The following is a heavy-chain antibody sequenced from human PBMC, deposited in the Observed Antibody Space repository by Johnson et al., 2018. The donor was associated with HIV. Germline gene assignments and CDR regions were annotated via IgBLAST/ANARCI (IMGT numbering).Heavy chain of an antibody. J-gene: IGHJ3*02. CDR3: ARVEGGSSSNAFDI. Sequence: VQLVESGGGLVQPGGSLRLSSAASGFTFSSHWMHWVRQAPGKGLEWVSVIYSGGSTYSADSVTGRFTISRDNSKNTLYLQMNSLRAEDTAVYYCARVEGGSSSNAFDIWGQGTMVTVSS. V-gene: IGHV3-66*02. CDR2: IYSGGST. CDR1: GFTFSSHW. D-gene: IGHD6-13*01.